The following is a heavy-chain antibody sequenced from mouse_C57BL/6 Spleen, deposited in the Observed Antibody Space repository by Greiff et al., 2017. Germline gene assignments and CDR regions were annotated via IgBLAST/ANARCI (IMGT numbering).Heavy chain of an antibody. D-gene: IGHD2-1*01. Sequence: QVQLQQSGAELVRPGTSVKVSCKASGYAFTNYLIEWVKQRPGQGLEWIGVINPGSGGTKYNGKFKGKATLTADKSSSTAYMQLSSLTSEDSAVYFCAMSIYGNYAMDYWGQGTSVTVSS. J-gene: IGHJ4*01. CDR3: AMSIYGNYAMDY. CDR1: GYAFTNYL. V-gene: IGHV1-54*01. CDR2: INPGSGGT.